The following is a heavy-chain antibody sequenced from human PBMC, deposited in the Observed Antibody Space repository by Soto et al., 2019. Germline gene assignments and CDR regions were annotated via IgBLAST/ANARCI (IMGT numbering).Heavy chain of an antibody. D-gene: IGHD2-8*01. CDR1: GFRFSGSA. J-gene: IGHJ6*02. Sequence: EVQLVESGGGLVQPGGSLKLSCAASGFRFSGSAMHWVRQASGKGLEWVGRIKSKARDYATAYAASVKGRFIISRDDSKNTVYLQMDSLKIEDTAVYYCTRLEYCSNSGCDNVMDVWGQGTTATVSS. CDR3: TRLEYCSNSGCDNVMDV. CDR2: IKSKARDYAT. V-gene: IGHV3-73*01.